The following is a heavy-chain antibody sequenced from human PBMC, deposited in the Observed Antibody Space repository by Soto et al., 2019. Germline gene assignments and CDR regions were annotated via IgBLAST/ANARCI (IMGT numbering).Heavy chain of an antibody. Sequence: SETLSLTCTVSGGSISSGGYYWSWIRQHPGKGLEWIGYIYYSGSTYYNPSLTSRVTISVDTSKSPFSLKLSSVTAAATAVYYCARVYCGGDCYGPYYYYYYGMDGWGQGTTVTVSS. J-gene: IGHJ6*02. CDR1: GGSISSGGYY. V-gene: IGHV4-31*03. CDR3: ARVYCGGDCYGPYYYYYYGMDG. D-gene: IGHD2-21*02. CDR2: IYYSGST.